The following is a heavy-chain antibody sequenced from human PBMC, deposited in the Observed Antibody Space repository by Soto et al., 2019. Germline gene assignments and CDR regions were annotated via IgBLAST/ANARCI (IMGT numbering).Heavy chain of an antibody. CDR2: INAGNGNT. Sequence: ASVKVSCTASGYTFTSYAMHWVRQAPGQRLEWMGWINAGNGNTKYSQKFQGRVTITRDTSASTAYMELSSLRSEDTAVYYCARDPVGQQLVGYFDYWGQGTLVTVSS. D-gene: IGHD6-13*01. CDR3: ARDPVGQQLVGYFDY. CDR1: GYTFTSYA. J-gene: IGHJ4*02. V-gene: IGHV1-3*01.